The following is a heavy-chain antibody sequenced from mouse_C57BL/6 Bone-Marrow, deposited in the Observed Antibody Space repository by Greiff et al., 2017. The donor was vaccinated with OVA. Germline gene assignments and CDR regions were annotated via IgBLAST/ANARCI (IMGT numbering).Heavy chain of an antibody. CDR2: IHPSDSDT. CDR3: AIAPPIYYGYDGFAY. J-gene: IGHJ3*01. D-gene: IGHD2-2*01. CDR1: GYTFTSYW. V-gene: IGHV1-74*01. Sequence: VKLQQPGAELVKPGASVKVFCKASGYTFTSYWMHWVKQRPGQGLEWIGRIHPSDSDTNYNQKFKGKATLTVDKSSSTAYMQLSSLTSEDSAVYYCAIAPPIYYGYDGFAYWGQGTLVTVSA.